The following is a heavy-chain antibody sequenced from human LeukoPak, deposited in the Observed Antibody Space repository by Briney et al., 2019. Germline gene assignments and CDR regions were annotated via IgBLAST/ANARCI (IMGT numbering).Heavy chain of an antibody. D-gene: IGHD1-14*01. CDR2: ITSGSSYI. CDR3: SRDPRILDY. J-gene: IGHJ4*02. Sequence: KAGGSLRLSCAASRFTFSTYSMNWVRQAPGKGLEWVSSITSGSSYIYYADSVKGRFTISRDNAKKSLYLQINSLRAEDTAVYYCSRDPRILDYWGQGTLVTVSS. CDR1: RFTFSTYS. V-gene: IGHV3-21*04.